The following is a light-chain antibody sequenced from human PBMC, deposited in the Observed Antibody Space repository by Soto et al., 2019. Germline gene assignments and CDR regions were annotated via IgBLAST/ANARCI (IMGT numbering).Light chain of an antibody. J-gene: IGKJ1*01. CDR3: QQDYNLPWT. Sequence: EIVMTQSPATLSLSPGERATLSCRASQSVSSIYLSWYQQSPGQAPRLLIYGASIRATGIPARFSGSGSGTAFTLTVSSLQPEDFAVYYCQQDYNLPWTFGQGTKVDIK. CDR2: GAS. CDR1: QSVSSIY. V-gene: IGKV3D-7*01.